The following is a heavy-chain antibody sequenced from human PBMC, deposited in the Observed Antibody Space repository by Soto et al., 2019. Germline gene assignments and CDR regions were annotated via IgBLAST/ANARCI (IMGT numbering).Heavy chain of an antibody. Sequence: EVQLVESGGGLVQPGGSLRLSCAASGFTLSSYDMHWVRQATGKGLEWVSAIGTAGDTYYPGSVKGRFTISRENAKNSLYLQMNSLRAGDTAVYYCARADCSGGSCYYSYWGQGTLVTVSS. CDR3: ARADCSGGSCYYSY. J-gene: IGHJ4*02. D-gene: IGHD2-15*01. CDR2: IGTAGDT. V-gene: IGHV3-13*01. CDR1: GFTLSSYD.